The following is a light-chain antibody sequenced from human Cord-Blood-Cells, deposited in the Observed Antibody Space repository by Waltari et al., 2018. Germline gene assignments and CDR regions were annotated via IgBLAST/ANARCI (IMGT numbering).Light chain of an antibody. CDR2: EGS. CDR3: CSYAGSSTHVV. V-gene: IGLV2-23*01. Sequence: QSALTQPASVSGSPGQSITISCTGTSSDVGSYNLVSWYQQHPGKAPKLMIYEGSKPPSGVSNCFSGSKSGNTAFLTISGLQAEDEADYYCCSYAGSSTHVVFGGGTKLTVL. CDR1: SSDVGSYNL. J-gene: IGLJ2*01.